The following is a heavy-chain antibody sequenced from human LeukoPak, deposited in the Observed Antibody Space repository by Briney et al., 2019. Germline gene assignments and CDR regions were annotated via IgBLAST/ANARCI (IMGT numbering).Heavy chain of an antibody. CDR1: GFTFRNYG. CDR2: ISIDGSEK. Sequence: GRSLRLSCAASGFTFRNYGMLWVRQAPGKGLEWVAVISIDGSEKYYADSVKGRFTISRDNSKNTLYLQMNSLRGDDTAVYYCANPQSRGYDYLDYWGQGTLVTVSS. V-gene: IGHV3-30*18. J-gene: IGHJ4*02. D-gene: IGHD5-12*01. CDR3: ANPQSRGYDYLDY.